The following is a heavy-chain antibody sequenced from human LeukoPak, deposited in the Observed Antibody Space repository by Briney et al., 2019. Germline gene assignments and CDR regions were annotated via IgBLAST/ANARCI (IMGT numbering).Heavy chain of an antibody. D-gene: IGHD4-23*01. Sequence: ASVKVSCKASGYTFTGSYLHWVRQAPGQGLEWMGWINPHSGDTNYAQKFQGRVTMTRDTSISTAYMELRSLRSDDTAVYYCARDLLNDYGGNSVRAFDIWGQGTMVTVSS. CDR1: GYTFTGSY. J-gene: IGHJ3*02. CDR3: ARDLLNDYGGNSVRAFDI. V-gene: IGHV1-2*02. CDR2: INPHSGDT.